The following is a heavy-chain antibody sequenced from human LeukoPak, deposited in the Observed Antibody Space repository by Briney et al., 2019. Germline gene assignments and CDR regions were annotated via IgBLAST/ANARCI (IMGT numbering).Heavy chain of an antibody. CDR1: GFTFSDYG. J-gene: IGHJ4*02. V-gene: IGHV3-30*03. CDR3: ARYYGSGSLDY. CDR2: ISYDGSNK. D-gene: IGHD3-10*01. Sequence: GRSLRLSCAASGFTFSDYGMHWVCQAPGKGLEWVALISYDGSNKYYADSVKGRFTISRDTSKNTLHLQMDSLRVEDTAMYYCARYYGSGSLDYWGQGTLVTVSS.